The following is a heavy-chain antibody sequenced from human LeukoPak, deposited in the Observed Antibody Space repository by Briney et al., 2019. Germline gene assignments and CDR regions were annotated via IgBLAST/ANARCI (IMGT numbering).Heavy chain of an antibody. CDR2: VYPSGNT. CDR3: ARDGYGMDV. Sequence: PSETLSLTCSVSGGSFSSYYWSWIRQPAGKGLEFIGRVYPSGNTNYNPSLKGRVTMSVDTSKNQFSLRLSSVTAADTAVYYCARDGYGMDVWGQGTAVTVSS. J-gene: IGHJ6*02. CDR1: GGSFSSYY. V-gene: IGHV4-4*07.